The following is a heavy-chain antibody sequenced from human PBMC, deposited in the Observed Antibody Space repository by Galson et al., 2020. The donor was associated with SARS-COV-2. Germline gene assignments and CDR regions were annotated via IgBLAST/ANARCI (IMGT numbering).Heavy chain of an antibody. CDR1: GYTFTGYY. D-gene: IGHD3-10*01. J-gene: IGHJ6*02. V-gene: IGHV1-2*04. CDR3: AREGQGRGSYYYGMDV. Sequence: ASVKVSCKASGYTFTGYYMHWVRQAPGQGLEWMGWINPNSGGTNYAQKFQGWVTMTRDTSISTAYMELSRLRSDDTAVYYCAREGQGRGSYYYGMDVWGQGTTVTVSS. CDR2: INPNSGGT.